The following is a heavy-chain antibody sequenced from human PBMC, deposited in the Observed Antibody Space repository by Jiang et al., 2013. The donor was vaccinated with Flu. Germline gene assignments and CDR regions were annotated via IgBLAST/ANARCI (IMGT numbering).Heavy chain of an antibody. V-gene: IGHV1-3*01. D-gene: IGHD2-21*01. CDR1: GYTFTSYA. Sequence: SVKVSCKASGYTFTSYAMHWVRQAPGQRLEWMGWINAGNGNTKYSQKFQGRVTITRDTSASTAYIELSSLRSEDTAVYYCARALPLYRLIEDYYGMDVWGKGTTVTVSS. J-gene: IGHJ6*04. CDR3: ARALPLYRLIEDYYGMDV. CDR2: INAGNGNT.